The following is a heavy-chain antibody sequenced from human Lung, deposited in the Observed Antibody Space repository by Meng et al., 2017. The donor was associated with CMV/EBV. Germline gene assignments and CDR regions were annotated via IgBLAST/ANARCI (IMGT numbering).Heavy chain of an antibody. V-gene: IGHV4-61*01. CDR2: IYYSGST. CDR1: GGSVSSGSYY. Sequence: GSLRLXCTVSGGSVSSGSYYWSWIRQPPGQGLEWSGYIYYSGSTNYNPSLKGRVTISVDTSKNQFSLKLSSVTAADTAVYYCARDVDIGYGMDVWGQGTXVTVSS. D-gene: IGHD2-15*01. CDR3: ARDVDIGYGMDV. J-gene: IGHJ6*02.